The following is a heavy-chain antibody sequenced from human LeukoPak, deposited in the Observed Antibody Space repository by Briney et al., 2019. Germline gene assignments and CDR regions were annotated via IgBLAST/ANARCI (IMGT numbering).Heavy chain of an antibody. D-gene: IGHD1-1*01. J-gene: IGHJ2*01. CDR3: ARSERRGWYFDL. Sequence: SETLSLTCTVSGGSISSYYWSWIRQPPDKGLEWIGEINHAGTTNHNPSLKSRVTISVDTSKNQFSLKLTSVTATDTAVYFCARSERRGWYFDLWGRGTPVTVSS. CDR1: GGSISSYY. V-gene: IGHV4-34*01. CDR2: INHAGTT.